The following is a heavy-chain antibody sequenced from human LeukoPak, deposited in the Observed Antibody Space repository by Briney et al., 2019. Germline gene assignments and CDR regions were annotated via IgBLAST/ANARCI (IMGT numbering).Heavy chain of an antibody. D-gene: IGHD2-2*01. J-gene: IGHJ5*02. Sequence: PGGSLRLSCAASGFTFSTYSINWVRQAPGKGLEWVSSISGSSRYIFYAESVRGRFTISRDNARNSLYLQMNSLRAEDTAVYYCARSPYCSSTSCYGLSWFDPWGQGTLVTVSS. CDR3: ARSPYCSSTSCYGLSWFDP. CDR2: ISGSSRYI. V-gene: IGHV3-21*01. CDR1: GFTFSTYS.